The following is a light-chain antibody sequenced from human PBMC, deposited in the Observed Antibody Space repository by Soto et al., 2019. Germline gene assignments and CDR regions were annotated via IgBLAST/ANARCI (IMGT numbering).Light chain of an antibody. CDR2: EVS. Sequence: QSALTQPASVSGSPGQSITISCTGTSSDVGGYNSVSWYQQHPGKAPQLMIYEVSNGPSGVSNRFSGSKSGNTASLTISGLQAEDEADYYCSSYTSGSTYVFGTGTKVTVL. V-gene: IGLV2-14*01. CDR1: SSDVGGYNS. J-gene: IGLJ1*01. CDR3: SSYTSGSTYV.